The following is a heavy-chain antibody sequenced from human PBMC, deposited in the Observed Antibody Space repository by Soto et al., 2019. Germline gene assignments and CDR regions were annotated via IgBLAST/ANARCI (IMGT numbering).Heavy chain of an antibody. J-gene: IGHJ6*02. V-gene: IGHV3-30-3*01. CDR1: GFTFSSYA. CDR2: ISYDGSNK. D-gene: IGHD1-26*01. Sequence: GGSLRLSCAASGFTFSSYAMHWVRQAPGKGLEWVAVISYDGSNKYYADSVKGRFTISRDNSKNTLYLQMNSLRAEDTAVYYCARDLPPYRYERTYYYYGMDVWGHVTTVTVSS. CDR3: ARDLPPYRYERTYYYYGMDV.